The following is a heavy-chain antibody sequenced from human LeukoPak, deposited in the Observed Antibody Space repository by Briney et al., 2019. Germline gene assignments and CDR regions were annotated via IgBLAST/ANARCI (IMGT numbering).Heavy chain of an antibody. CDR1: GFTFSSYG. V-gene: IGHV3-30*02. D-gene: IGHD1-1*01. J-gene: IGHJ4*02. CDR3: AKDPDPTEGRD. CDR2: IRSDGGYY. Sequence: QPGGSLRLSCAASGFTFSSYGMHWVRQAPGKGLEWVMFIRSDGGYYDYADSVKGRFTMSRDNKNNTLYLQMNSLRAEDTAVYYCAKDPDPTEGRDWGQGTLVTVSS.